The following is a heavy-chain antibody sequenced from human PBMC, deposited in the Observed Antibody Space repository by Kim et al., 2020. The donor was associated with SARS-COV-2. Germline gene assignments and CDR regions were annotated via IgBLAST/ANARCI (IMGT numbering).Heavy chain of an antibody. J-gene: IGHJ6*02. V-gene: IGHV1-18*01. CDR1: GYTFTSYG. Sequence: ASVKVSCKASGYTFTSYGISWVRQAPGQGLEWMGWISAYNGNTNYAQKLQGRVTMTTDTSTSTAYMELRSLRSDDTAVYYCARVDPYGSGSYYKAATATPYYGMDVWGQGTTVTVSS. CDR2: ISAYNGNT. CDR3: ARVDPYGSGSYYKAATATPYYGMDV. D-gene: IGHD3-10*01.